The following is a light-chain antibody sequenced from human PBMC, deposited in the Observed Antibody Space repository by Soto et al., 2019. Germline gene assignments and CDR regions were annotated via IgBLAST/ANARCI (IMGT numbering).Light chain of an antibody. Sequence: EIVFSQSTCTLSRSPGERATLSCRAHHSVSNNYLAWYQQNPGQAHRLLIYGASNRATGIPDRFIGSGSGTAFTLAICRLEPEDFAVYYCQQYCSSGTFGQGTKVDIK. CDR3: QQYCSSGT. V-gene: IGKV3-20*01. CDR2: GAS. CDR1: HSVSNNY. J-gene: IGKJ1*01.